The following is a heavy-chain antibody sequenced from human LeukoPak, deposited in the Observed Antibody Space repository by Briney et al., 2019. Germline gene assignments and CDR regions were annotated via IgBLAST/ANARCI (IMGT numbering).Heavy chain of an antibody. Sequence: GGSLRLSCAASGFTFSSYGMHWVRQAPGKGLEWVAFIRYDGSNKYYSDSVKGRFTISRDNSKNTLYLQMNSLRAEDTALYYCARNWSGYYHDAFDIWGQGTMVTVSS. CDR3: ARNWSGYYHDAFDI. D-gene: IGHD3-3*01. V-gene: IGHV3-30*02. CDR2: IRYDGSNK. CDR1: GFTFSSYG. J-gene: IGHJ3*02.